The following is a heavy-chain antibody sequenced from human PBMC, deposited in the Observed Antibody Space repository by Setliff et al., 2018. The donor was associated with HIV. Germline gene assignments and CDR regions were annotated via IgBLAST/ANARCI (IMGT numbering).Heavy chain of an antibody. CDR3: ARGRRVSSNYYYYYYMDV. J-gene: IGHJ6*03. Sequence: PGGYLRLYCAASGFTFSDYWMTWVRQAPGKGLEWVANIKQDGSEKCCVDSVKGRFTISRDNAKNSLYLQMNSLGAEDTAVYYCARGRRVSSNYYYYYYMDVCGKGTTVTVSS. V-gene: IGHV3-7*03. CDR2: IKQDGSEK. CDR1: GFTFSDYW. D-gene: IGHD2-2*01.